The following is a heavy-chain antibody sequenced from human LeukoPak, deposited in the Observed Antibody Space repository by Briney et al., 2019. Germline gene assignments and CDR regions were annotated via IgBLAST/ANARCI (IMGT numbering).Heavy chain of an antibody. J-gene: IGHJ6*02. Sequence: ASVKVSCKVSGYTLTELSLHWVRQAPGKGLEWMGRFDPEDGETIYARKFQGRVTMTEDTSTDTAYMELSSLRSEDTPVYFCAVSLTTGGYYGMDVWGQGTTVTVSS. CDR1: GYTLTELS. D-gene: IGHD1-1*01. V-gene: IGHV1-24*01. CDR3: AVSLTTGGYYGMDV. CDR2: FDPEDGET.